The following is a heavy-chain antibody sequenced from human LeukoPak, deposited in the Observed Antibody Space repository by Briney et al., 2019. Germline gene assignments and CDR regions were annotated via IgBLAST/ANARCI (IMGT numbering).Heavy chain of an antibody. Sequence: GGSLRLSCAASGFTFSSYGMHWVRQAPGKGLEWVAVIWYDGSNKYYADSVEGRFTISRDNSKNTLYLQMNSLRAEDTAVYYCARDRATTVTTFDYWGQGTLVTVSS. J-gene: IGHJ4*02. CDR3: ARDRATTVTTFDY. D-gene: IGHD4-17*01. CDR1: GFTFSSYG. CDR2: IWYDGSNK. V-gene: IGHV3-33*01.